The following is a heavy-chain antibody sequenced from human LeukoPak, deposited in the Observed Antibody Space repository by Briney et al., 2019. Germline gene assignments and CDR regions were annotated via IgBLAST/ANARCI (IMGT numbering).Heavy chain of an antibody. Sequence: SVKVSCKASGFTFTSSAVQWVRQARGQRLEWIGWIVVGSGNTNYAQKFQERVTITRDISTSTAYMELSSLRSEDTAVYYCAALHGIAVAGTSYWGQGTLVTVSS. J-gene: IGHJ4*02. CDR3: AALHGIAVAGTSY. CDR2: IVVGSGNT. CDR1: GFTFTSSA. D-gene: IGHD6-19*01. V-gene: IGHV1-58*01.